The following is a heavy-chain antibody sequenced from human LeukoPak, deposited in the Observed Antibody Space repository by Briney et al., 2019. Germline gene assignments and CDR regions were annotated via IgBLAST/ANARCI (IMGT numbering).Heavy chain of an antibody. CDR1: SGSIINSDLY. V-gene: IGHV4-30-2*06. CDR3: AGGIGTTVRGYFDF. CDR2: IYHSTNT. J-gene: IGHJ4*02. D-gene: IGHD4-11*01. Sequence: SQTLSLTCTVSSGSIINSDLYWSWIRQSPGKGLEWIGYIYHSTNTYYNPSLKSRVTMSVDSSKNQFSLRLTSVTAADTAVYYCAGGIGTTVRGYFDFWGQGTQVTVSS.